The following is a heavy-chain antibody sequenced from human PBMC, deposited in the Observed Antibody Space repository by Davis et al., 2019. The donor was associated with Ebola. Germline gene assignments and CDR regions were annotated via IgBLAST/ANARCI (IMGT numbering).Heavy chain of an antibody. Sequence: GGSLRLSCAASGFTFSSYGMHWVRQAPGKGLEWVAVISYDGSNKFYADSVKGRFTISRDNSKNTLYLQMNSLRAEDTAVYYCAKDCGYSGYYYYYYGMDVWGPGTTVTVSS. D-gene: IGHD5-12*01. V-gene: IGHV3-30*18. J-gene: IGHJ6*02. CDR1: GFTFSSYG. CDR3: AKDCGYSGYYYYYYGMDV. CDR2: ISYDGSNK.